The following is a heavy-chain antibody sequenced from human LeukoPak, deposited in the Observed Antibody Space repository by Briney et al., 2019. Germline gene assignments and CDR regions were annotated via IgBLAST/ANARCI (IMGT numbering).Heavy chain of an antibody. V-gene: IGHV1-8*01. CDR1: GYTFTSYD. Sequence: ASVKVSCKASGYTFTSYDINWVRQATGQGLEWMGWMNPNSGNTGYAQKFQGRVTMTRNTSISTAYMELSSLRSEDTAVYYCARGAGYCSSTSCYGSYYYMDVWAKGTTVTVSS. CDR2: MNPNSGNT. D-gene: IGHD2-2*01. J-gene: IGHJ6*03. CDR3: ARGAGYCSSTSCYGSYYYMDV.